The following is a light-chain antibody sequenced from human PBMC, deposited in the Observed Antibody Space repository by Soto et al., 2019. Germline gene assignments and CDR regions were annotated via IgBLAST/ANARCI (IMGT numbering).Light chain of an antibody. Sequence: QTVVTQEPSLTVSPGGTVTLTCASSTGAVTSDYYPNWFQQKPGQAPRALIYSTSDKYSWTPARFSGSLLGGKAALTLSGVEPGDEGEYFCLLYYGGPVVFGGGTKLTVL. V-gene: IGLV7-43*01. CDR3: LLYYGGPVV. CDR2: STS. CDR1: TGAVTSDYY. J-gene: IGLJ3*02.